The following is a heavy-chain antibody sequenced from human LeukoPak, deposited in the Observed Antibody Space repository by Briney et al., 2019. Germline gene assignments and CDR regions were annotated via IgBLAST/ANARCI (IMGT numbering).Heavy chain of an antibody. CDR2: IKSKTDGGTT. CDR3: TTVGAAVAGRRPTGH. CDR1: GFTFSNAW. J-gene: IGHJ4*02. D-gene: IGHD6-19*01. Sequence: PGGSLRLSCAASGFTFSNAWMSWVRQAPGKGLEWVGRIKSKTDGGTTDFAAPVKGGFTISRDDSENTLYLQMNTLKTEDTAVYYCTTVGAAVAGRRPTGHWGQGTLVTVSS. V-gene: IGHV3-15*01.